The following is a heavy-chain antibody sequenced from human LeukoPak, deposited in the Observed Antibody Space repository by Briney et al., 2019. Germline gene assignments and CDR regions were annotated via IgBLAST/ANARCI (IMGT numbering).Heavy chain of an antibody. Sequence: LGGSLRLSCAASGFSLSDFWMTWARHTPEKGLEWVANINHGGSEKYYVDSVKGRFTISRDNAKNSLYLQMNSLGAEDTAVYYCARGHHEMRIWGQGTTVTVSS. CDR1: GFSLSDFW. CDR2: INHGGSEK. CDR3: ARGHHEMRI. V-gene: IGHV3-7*01. D-gene: IGHD5-24*01. J-gene: IGHJ6*02.